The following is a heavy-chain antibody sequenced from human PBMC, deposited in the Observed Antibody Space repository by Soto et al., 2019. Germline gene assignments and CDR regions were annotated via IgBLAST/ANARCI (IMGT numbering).Heavy chain of an antibody. V-gene: IGHV3-33*01. D-gene: IGHD4-4*01. CDR3: ARDKAVRYYYYGMDV. CDR2: IWYDGSNK. Sequence: GGSLRLSCAASGFTFSGYVMHWVRQSPGKGLEWVAVIWYDGSNKYYADSVKGRFTISRDNSKNTLYLQMNSLRAEDTAVYYCARDKAVRYYYYGMDVWGQGTTVTVSS. CDR1: GFTFSGYV. J-gene: IGHJ6*02.